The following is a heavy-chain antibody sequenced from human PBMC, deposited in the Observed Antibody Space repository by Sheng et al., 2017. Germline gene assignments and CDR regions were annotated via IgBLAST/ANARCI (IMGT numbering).Heavy chain of an antibody. D-gene: IGHD5-18*01. V-gene: IGHV3-66*01. CDR2: IYSGGST. J-gene: IGHJ4*02. CDR1: GFTVSSNY. CDR3: ARAPDTAMVFFDY. Sequence: EVQLVESGGGLVQPGGSLRLSCAASGFTVSSNYMSWVRQAPGKGLEWVSVIYSGGSTYYADSVKGRFTISRDNSKNTLYLQMNSLRAEDTAVYYCARAPDTAMVFFDYWGQGTLVTVSS.